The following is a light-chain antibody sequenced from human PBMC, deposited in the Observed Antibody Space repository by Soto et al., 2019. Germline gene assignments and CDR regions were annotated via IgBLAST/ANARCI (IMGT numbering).Light chain of an antibody. J-gene: IGKJ4*01. V-gene: IGKV3-11*01. CDR1: QSVSSH. CDR3: QQRSNWPLT. Sequence: EIVLTQSPATLSLSPGERATLSCRASQSVSSHLAWYQQKPGQAPRLLIYDASNRATGIPARFRGSGSGTDFTLTISSLEPEDFAVYYCQQRSNWPLTFGGGTKVEIK. CDR2: DAS.